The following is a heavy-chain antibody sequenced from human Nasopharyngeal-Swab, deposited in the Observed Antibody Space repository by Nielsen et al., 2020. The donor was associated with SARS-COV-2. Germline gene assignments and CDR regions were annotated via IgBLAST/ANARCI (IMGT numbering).Heavy chain of an antibody. Sequence: GGSLRLSCAASGFTFSSYEMNWVRQAPGKGLEWVSYISSSGSTRYYADSVKGRFTISRDNAKNSLYLQMNSLRAEDTAVYYCARDYCSSTSCYDYWAREPWSPSPQ. CDR1: GFTFSSYE. CDR2: ISSSGSTR. D-gene: IGHD2-2*01. J-gene: IGHJ4*02. V-gene: IGHV3-48*03. CDR3: ARDYCSSTSCYDY.